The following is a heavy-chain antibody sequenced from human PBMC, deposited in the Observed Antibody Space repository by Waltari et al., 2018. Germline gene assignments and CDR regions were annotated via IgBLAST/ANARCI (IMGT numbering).Heavy chain of an antibody. CDR3: ARGYSSSWYSPPIDY. Sequence: EVQLVESGGGLVQPGGSLRLSCAASGFTFSSYEMTWVRQAPGKGLEWVSYISSSGSTIYYADSMKGRFTISRDNAKNSLYLQMNSLRAEDTAVYYCARGYSSSWYSPPIDYWGQGTLVTVSS. J-gene: IGHJ4*02. CDR1: GFTFSSYE. CDR2: ISSSGSTI. D-gene: IGHD6-13*01. V-gene: IGHV3-48*03.